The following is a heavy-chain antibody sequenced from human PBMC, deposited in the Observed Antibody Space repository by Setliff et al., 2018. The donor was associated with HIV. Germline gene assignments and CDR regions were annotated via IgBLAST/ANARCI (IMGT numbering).Heavy chain of an antibody. J-gene: IGHJ3*02. CDR2: IYYSGST. CDR3: ARLHYYDRSGLTVGAFDI. Sequence: PWETLSLTCTVSGGYITTYYWSWIRQPPGKGLEWIGYIYYSGSTNYNPSLKSRVTISVDTSKNQFSLKLSSVTAADTAVYYCARLHYYDRSGLTVGAFDIWGQGTMVTVSS. D-gene: IGHD3-22*01. CDR1: GGYITTYY. V-gene: IGHV4-59*08.